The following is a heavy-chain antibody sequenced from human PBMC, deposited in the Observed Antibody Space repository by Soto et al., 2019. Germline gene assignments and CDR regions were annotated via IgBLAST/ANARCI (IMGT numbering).Heavy chain of an antibody. CDR3: VRSNAPRDD. J-gene: IGHJ2*01. D-gene: IGHD1-1*01. Sequence: ASVSGSCKTSGYSFTNFDISWVRQAPGQGLEWMGWLYPNSGNADYAQKFQGRVALTRNTSIRTAYMELTNLRLEDTAVYYCVRSNAPRDDRGR. CDR2: LYPNSGNA. V-gene: IGHV1-8*01. CDR1: GYSFTNFD.